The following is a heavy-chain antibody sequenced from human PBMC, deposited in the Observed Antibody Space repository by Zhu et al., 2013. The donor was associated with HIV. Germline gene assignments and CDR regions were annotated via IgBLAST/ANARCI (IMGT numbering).Heavy chain of an antibody. D-gene: IGHD2-8*01. CDR2: IIPIFGTA. CDR3: ASTESLMVYARTFDI. Sequence: QVQLVQSGAEVKKPGASVKVSCKASGYTFTSYAISWVRQAPGQGLEWMGGIIPIFGTANYAQKFQGRVTITADESTSTAYMELSSLRSEDTAVYYCASTESLMVYARTFDIWGQGTMVTVSS. J-gene: IGHJ3*02. CDR1: GYTFTSYA. V-gene: IGHV1-69*13.